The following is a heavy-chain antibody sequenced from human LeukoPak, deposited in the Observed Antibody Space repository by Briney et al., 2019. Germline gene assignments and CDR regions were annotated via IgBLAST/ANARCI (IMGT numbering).Heavy chain of an antibody. CDR3: ARGRYYDFWTGPNYFDY. D-gene: IGHD3-3*01. CDR1: GFTFSSYG. J-gene: IGHJ4*02. Sequence: GGSLRLSCAASGFTFSSYGMHWVRQAPGKGLEWVAVIWYDGSNKYYADSVKGRFTTSRDNSKNTLYLQMNSLRAEDTALYYCARGRYYDFWTGPNYFDYWGQGTLVTVSS. V-gene: IGHV3-33*01. CDR2: IWYDGSNK.